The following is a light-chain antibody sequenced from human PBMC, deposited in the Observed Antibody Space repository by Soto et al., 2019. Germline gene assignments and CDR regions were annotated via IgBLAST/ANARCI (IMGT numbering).Light chain of an antibody. CDR3: QHDNSYSAS. J-gene: IGKJ1*01. CDR1: QTISSW. CDR2: KAS. V-gene: IGKV1-5*03. Sequence: DIQMTQSPSTLSGSVGDRVTITCRASQTISSWLAWYQQKPGKAPKLRIYKASTLKSGVPSRFSVSGSGTEFTLTISSLQPDAFATYYCQHDNSYSASFGQRTKVERK.